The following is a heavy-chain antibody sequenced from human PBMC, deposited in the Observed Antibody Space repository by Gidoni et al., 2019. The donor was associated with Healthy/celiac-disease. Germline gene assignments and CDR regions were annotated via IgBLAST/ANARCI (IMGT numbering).Heavy chain of an antibody. D-gene: IGHD2-2*01. CDR1: GFTFSSNA. CDR2: ISGSGDST. Sequence: EGQPLESGGGLVQPGGSLRLSCAASGFTFSSNALSWVRQAPGKGLEWVSAISGSGDSTNYADSVKGRFTISRDNSKNTLYLQMNSLRAEDTAVYYCAKDYWQYQLLYYFDYWGQGTLVTVSS. J-gene: IGHJ4*02. V-gene: IGHV3-23*01. CDR3: AKDYWQYQLLYYFDY.